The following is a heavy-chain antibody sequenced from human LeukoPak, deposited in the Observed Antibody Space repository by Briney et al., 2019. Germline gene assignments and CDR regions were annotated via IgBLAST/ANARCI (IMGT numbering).Heavy chain of an antibody. D-gene: IGHD6-13*01. J-gene: IGHJ6*03. Sequence: ASVKVSCKASGYTCTSYGISWVRQAPGQGLEWMGWMNPNSGNTGYAQKFQGRVTMTRNTSISTAYMELSSLRSEDTAVYYCARAKRQQLVRGYYYYYMDVWGKGTTVTVSS. V-gene: IGHV1-8*02. CDR1: GYTCTSYG. CDR2: MNPNSGNT. CDR3: ARAKRQQLVRGYYYYYMDV.